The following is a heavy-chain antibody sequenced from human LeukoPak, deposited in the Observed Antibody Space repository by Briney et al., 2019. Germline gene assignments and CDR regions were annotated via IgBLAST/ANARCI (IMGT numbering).Heavy chain of an antibody. Sequence: GGSLRLSCVASGFTFSTYSMTWVRQAPGKGLEWVSSITRDSDSLYFADSLKGRFTISRDNAKNSLYLQMSSLRAEDTAVYYCVRDTGGGDSVFWGQGTLVTVSS. V-gene: IGHV3-21*01. D-gene: IGHD4-23*01. CDR1: GFTFSTYS. J-gene: IGHJ4*02. CDR3: VRDTGGGDSVF. CDR2: ITRDSDSL.